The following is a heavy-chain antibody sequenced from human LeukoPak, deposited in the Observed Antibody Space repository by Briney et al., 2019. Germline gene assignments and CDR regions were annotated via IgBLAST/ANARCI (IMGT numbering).Heavy chain of an antibody. CDR1: GFTVSSNY. J-gene: IGHJ4*02. D-gene: IGHD6-6*01. V-gene: IGHV3-53*01. CDR2: IYSGGST. Sequence: PGGSLRLSCAASGFTVSSNYMSWVRQAPGKGLEWVSVIYSGGSTYYTDSVKGRFTISRDNSKNTLYLQMNSLRAEDRAVYYCARGLARGSSPYDYWGQGTLVTVSS. CDR3: ARGLARGSSPYDY.